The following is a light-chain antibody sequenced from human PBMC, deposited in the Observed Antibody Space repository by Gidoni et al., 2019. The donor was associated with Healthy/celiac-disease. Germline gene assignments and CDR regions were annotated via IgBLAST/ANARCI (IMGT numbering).Light chain of an antibody. CDR1: SSDVGGYNY. Sequence: QSALTQPASASGSPGQTITVTCTEPSSDVGGYNYVSWYQPHPGKAPKLMIYEVSNRPSGVSNRFSGSNSGNTAALTISVLQAEDEADYYCSSYTSSSTSYVFGTGTKVTVL. J-gene: IGLJ1*01. CDR2: EVS. V-gene: IGLV2-14*01. CDR3: SSYTSSSTSYV.